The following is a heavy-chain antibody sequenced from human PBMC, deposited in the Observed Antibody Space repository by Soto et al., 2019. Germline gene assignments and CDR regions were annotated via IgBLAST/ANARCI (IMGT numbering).Heavy chain of an antibody. V-gene: IGHV4-30-4*01. CDR2: IYFSGST. D-gene: IGHD2-2*01. J-gene: IGHJ6*02. Sequence: SETLSLTYSVSGGSSSSVGYFWIWIRQPTGQGLEWIGYIYFSGSTYYNPSLKSRVTISIDTSKNQFSVKVNSVTAADTDMYYCARERVYCNRTRSEPGMYGCGQVTKGTVSS. CDR3: ARERVYCNRTRSEPGMYG. CDR1: GGSSSSVGYF.